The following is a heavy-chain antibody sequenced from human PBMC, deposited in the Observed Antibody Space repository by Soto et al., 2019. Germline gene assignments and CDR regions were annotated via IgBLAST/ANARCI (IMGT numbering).Heavy chain of an antibody. CDR2: IKEDGSDK. V-gene: IGHV3-7*03. J-gene: IGHJ4*02. CDR1: GFTFSTYW. Sequence: GGSLSLSCVGSGFTFSTYWLSWVRQAPGKGLEWVGNIKEDGSDKNYVDSVKGRFTMSRDNAQNSLYLQMSSLRAEDTAVYYCAREIVGANALYDYWGQGTQVTVSS. D-gene: IGHD1-26*01. CDR3: AREIVGANALYDY.